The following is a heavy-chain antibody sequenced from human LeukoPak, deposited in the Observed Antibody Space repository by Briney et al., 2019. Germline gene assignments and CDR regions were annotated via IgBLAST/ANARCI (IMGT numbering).Heavy chain of an antibody. J-gene: IGHJ4*02. CDR1: GFTFSSYV. V-gene: IGHV3-33*03. CDR2: IWYDGSDK. Sequence: PGRSLRLSCAASGFTFSSYVMHWVRQAPGKGLEWVAGIWYDGSDKYYGDSVKGRFTISRDNSKNTLYLQMNSLRAEDTALYYCGKDNCGGDCYTHFDYWGQGTLVTVSS. D-gene: IGHD2-21*02. CDR3: GKDNCGGDCYTHFDY.